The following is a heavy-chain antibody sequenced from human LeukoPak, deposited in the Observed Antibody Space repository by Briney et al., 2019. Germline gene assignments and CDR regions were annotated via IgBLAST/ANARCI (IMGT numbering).Heavy chain of an antibody. V-gene: IGHV4-4*02. D-gene: IGHD3-22*01. J-gene: IGHJ4*02. CDR1: GYSISSSNW. CDR2: INHSGST. Sequence: SETLSLTCAVSGYSISSSNWWGWIRQPPGKGLEWIGEINHSGSTNYNPSLKSRVTISVDTSKNQFSLKLSSVTAADTAVYYCARGWKPDYYDSSGYCFDYWGQGTLVTVSS. CDR3: ARGWKPDYYDSSGYCFDY.